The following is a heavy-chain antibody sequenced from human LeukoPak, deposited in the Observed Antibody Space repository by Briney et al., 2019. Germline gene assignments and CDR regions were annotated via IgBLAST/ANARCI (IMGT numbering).Heavy chain of an antibody. Sequence: KASETLSLTCTVSGGSISSFYWSWIRQPPGKGLEWIGYIYYSGSTNYNPSLKSRVTISVDTSKNQFSLKLSSVTAADTAVYYCARATRIAAGSPFDPWGHGTLVTVSS. CDR1: GGSISSFY. J-gene: IGHJ5*02. CDR2: IYYSGST. D-gene: IGHD6-13*01. V-gene: IGHV4-59*01. CDR3: ARATRIAAGSPFDP.